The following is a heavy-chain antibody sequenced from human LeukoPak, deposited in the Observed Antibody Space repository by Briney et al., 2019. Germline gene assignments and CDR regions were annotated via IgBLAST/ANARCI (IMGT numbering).Heavy chain of an antibody. D-gene: IGHD3-22*01. Sequence: ASVKVSCKASGYTFTGYYMHWVRQAPGQGLEWMGRIIPIFGTANYAQKFQGRVTITTDESTSTAYMKLSSLRSEDTAVYYCARPGYYDSNDAFDIWGQGTMVTVSS. J-gene: IGHJ3*02. CDR1: GYTFTGYY. V-gene: IGHV1-69*05. CDR3: ARPGYYDSNDAFDI. CDR2: IIPIFGTA.